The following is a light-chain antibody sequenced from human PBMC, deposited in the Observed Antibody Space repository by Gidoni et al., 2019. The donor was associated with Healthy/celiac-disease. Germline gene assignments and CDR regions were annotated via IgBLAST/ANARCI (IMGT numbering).Light chain of an antibody. V-gene: IGKV3-11*01. CDR2: DAS. Sequence: EIVLTQSPATLSLSPGERATLSCRASQSVSSYLAWYQQKPGQAPRLLIYDASNRATGIPARFSGSGSGKDFTLTISSLEPEDFAVYYCQQRSNSFTFGGGTKVEIK. CDR3: QQRSNSFT. J-gene: IGKJ4*01. CDR1: QSVSSY.